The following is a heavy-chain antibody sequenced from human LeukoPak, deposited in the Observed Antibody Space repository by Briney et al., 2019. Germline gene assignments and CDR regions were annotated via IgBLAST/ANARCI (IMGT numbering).Heavy chain of an antibody. CDR2: INPNSGGT. V-gene: IGHV1-2*02. Sequence: ASVKVSCKASGYTFTGYYMHWVRQAPGQGLEWMGWINPNSGGTNYAQKFQGRVTMTRDTSISTAYMELSRLRSDDTAVCYCAREGDIVGATTIDYWGQGTLVTVSS. J-gene: IGHJ4*02. CDR1: GYTFTGYY. D-gene: IGHD1-26*01. CDR3: AREGDIVGATTIDY.